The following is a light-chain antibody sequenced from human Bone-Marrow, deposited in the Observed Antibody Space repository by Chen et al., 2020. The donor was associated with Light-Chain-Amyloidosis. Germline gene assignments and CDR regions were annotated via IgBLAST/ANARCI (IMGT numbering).Light chain of an antibody. CDR2: RDT. J-gene: IGLJ2*01. CDR3: QAADSSGTYEVI. V-gene: IGLV3-25*03. Sequence: SYELTQPPSVSVSPGQTARITCSGDDLPTKYAYWYQQKPGQAPVLVIHRDTERPSGIAERVSGSSAGTTATLTIRGVQAEDEADDHCQAADSSGTYEVIFGGGTKLTVL. CDR1: DLPTKY.